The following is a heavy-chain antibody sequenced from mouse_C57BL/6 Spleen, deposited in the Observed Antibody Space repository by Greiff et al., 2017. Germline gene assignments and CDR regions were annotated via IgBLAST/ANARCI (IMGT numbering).Heavy chain of an antibody. Sequence: VQLQQSGAELARPGASVKLSCKASGYTFTSYGISWVKQRTGQGLEWIGEIYPRSGNTYYNEKFKGKATLTADKSSSTAYMELRSLTSEDSAVYFCARRIDYYGSYWYFDAWGTGTTVTVSS. J-gene: IGHJ1*03. CDR1: GYTFTSYG. CDR2: IYPRSGNT. V-gene: IGHV1-81*01. D-gene: IGHD1-1*01. CDR3: ARRIDYYGSYWYFDA.